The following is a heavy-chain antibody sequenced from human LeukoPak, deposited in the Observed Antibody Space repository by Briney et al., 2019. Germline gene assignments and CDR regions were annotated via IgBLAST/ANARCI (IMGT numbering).Heavy chain of an antibody. CDR1: GYTFTNYY. CDR2: IDPNTGGT. V-gene: IGHV1-2*06. J-gene: IGHJ4*02. D-gene: IGHD1-26*01. Sequence: ASVNVSCKTSGYTFTNYYIHWVRQAPGQGLEWMGRIDPNTGGTKSAKNFQGRVTMTRDTSISTAYMALSGLRSDDTAVYYCASLYDIVGTTVDYWGQGTLVTVSS. CDR3: ASLYDIVGTTVDY.